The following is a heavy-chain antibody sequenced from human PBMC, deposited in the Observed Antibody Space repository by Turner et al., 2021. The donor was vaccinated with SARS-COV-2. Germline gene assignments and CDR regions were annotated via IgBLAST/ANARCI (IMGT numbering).Heavy chain of an antibody. CDR1: GFTFNSYA. CDR3: VKVTNSWFYFDK. V-gene: IGHV3-23*01. D-gene: IGHD6-13*01. J-gene: IGHJ4*02. CDR2: ISGSGANT. Sequence: EVQLLESGGGLVQPGVSLTLSCAASGFTFNSYAMSWVRQAPGTGLQWVSGISGSGANTYYADSVKGRFTISRDNSKNMLYLEMSSPRVEDTAIYYCVKVTNSWFYFDKWGQGSLVTVSP.